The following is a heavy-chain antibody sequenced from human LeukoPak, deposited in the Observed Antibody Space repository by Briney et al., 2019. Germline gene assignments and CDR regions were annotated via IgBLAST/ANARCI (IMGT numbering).Heavy chain of an antibody. J-gene: IGHJ3*02. Sequence: SVTVSCKASGGTFSSYAISWVRQAPGQGLEWMGGIIPIFGTANYAQKLQGRVTMTTDTSTSTAYMELRSLRSDDTAVYYCARDPRISDTAMVLYGAFDIWGQGTMVTVSS. CDR3: ARDPRISDTAMVLYGAFDI. D-gene: IGHD5-18*01. CDR2: IIPIFGTA. CDR1: GGTFSSYA. V-gene: IGHV1-69*05.